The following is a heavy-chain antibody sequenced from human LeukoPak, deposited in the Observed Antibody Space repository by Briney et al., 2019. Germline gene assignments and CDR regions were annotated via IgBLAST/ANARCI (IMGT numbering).Heavy chain of an antibody. D-gene: IGHD3-10*01. CDR3: AKDGRYYGSGSYLDAFDI. Sequence: GGSLRLSCAASGFTFDDYAMHWVRQAPGKGLEWVPGISWNSGSIGYADSVKGRFTISRDNAKNSLYLQMNSLRAEDTALYYCAKDGRYYGSGSYLDAFDIWGQGTMVTVSS. V-gene: IGHV3-9*01. CDR1: GFTFDDYA. J-gene: IGHJ3*02. CDR2: ISWNSGSI.